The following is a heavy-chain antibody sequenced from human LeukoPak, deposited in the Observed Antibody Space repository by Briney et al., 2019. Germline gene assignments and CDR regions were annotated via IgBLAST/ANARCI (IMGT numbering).Heavy chain of an antibody. CDR2: INHSGST. D-gene: IGHD3-3*01. Sequence: SETLSLTSAVYGGSFSGYYWSWIRQPPGKGLEWIGEINHSGSTNYNPSLKSRVTISVDTSKNQFSLKLSSVTATDTAVYYCATQYYDFWSGYYREENWFDPWGQGTLVTVSS. V-gene: IGHV4-34*01. CDR1: GGSFSGYY. CDR3: ATQYYDFWSGYYREENWFDP. J-gene: IGHJ5*02.